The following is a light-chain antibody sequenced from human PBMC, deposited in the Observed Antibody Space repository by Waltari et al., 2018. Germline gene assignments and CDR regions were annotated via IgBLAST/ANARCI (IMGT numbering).Light chain of an antibody. CDR2: GKN. V-gene: IGLV3-19*01. CDR1: GSRTKF. CDR3: SSRDSSGNHVL. J-gene: IGLJ3*02. Sequence: TKDIAVSVALGQTGRITGQGDGSRTKFASWYQQKPGQAPLLVIYGKNNRPSGIPDRFSGSSSEDTTSLTITGAQAEDEADYFCSSRDSSGNHVLFGGGTKLTVL.